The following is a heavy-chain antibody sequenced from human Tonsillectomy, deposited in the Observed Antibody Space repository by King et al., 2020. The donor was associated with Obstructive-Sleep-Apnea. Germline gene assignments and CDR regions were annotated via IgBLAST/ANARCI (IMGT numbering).Heavy chain of an antibody. CDR2: IRGSGDST. CDR3: AKDSTSGSYLFDY. CDR1: GFTFSSYA. D-gene: IGHD3-10*01. J-gene: IGHJ4*02. Sequence: VQLVESGGGLVQPGGSLRLSCAASGFTFSSYAMNWVRQAPGKGLEWVSAIRGSGDSTYYADSVKGRFTISRDNSRNTLYLQMNSLRAEDTAVYYCAKDSTSGSYLFDYWGQGTLVTVSS. V-gene: IGHV3-23*04.